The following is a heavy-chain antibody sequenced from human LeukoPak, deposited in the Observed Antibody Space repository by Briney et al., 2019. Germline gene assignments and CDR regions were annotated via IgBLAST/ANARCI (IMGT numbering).Heavy chain of an antibody. Sequence: SVKVSYKASGGTFSSYAISWVRQAPGQGREGMGGIIPIFGTANYAQKFQGRVTITADESTSTAYMELSSLRSEDTAVYYCARVVAAAGKELDYWGQGTLVTVSS. CDR3: ARVVAAAGKELDY. D-gene: IGHD6-13*01. CDR2: IIPIFGTA. V-gene: IGHV1-69*13. J-gene: IGHJ4*02. CDR1: GGTFSSYA.